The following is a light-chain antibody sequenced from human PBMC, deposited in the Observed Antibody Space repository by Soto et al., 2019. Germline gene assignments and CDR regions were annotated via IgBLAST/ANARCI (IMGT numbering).Light chain of an antibody. CDR1: QSVSSH. CDR3: QQYGNSPPLT. J-gene: IGKJ4*01. V-gene: IGKV3-20*01. CDR2: GAS. Sequence: EIVLTQSPGTLSLSPGERATLSCRASQSVSSHLAWYQQRPGQAPRLLIYGASSRATGIPDRFSGSGSGTDFTLTISRLEPEECALYDCQQYGNSPPLTFGGGTKVESK.